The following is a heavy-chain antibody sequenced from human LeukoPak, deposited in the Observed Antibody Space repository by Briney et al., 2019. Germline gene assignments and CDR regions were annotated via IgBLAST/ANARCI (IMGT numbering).Heavy chain of an antibody. Sequence: SETLSLTCTDSGGSISSSSYYWGWIRQPPGKGLEWIGSIYYSGSTYYNPSLKSRVTISVDTSKNQFSLKLSSVTAADTAVYYCARLDGGYGISDYWGQGTLVTVSS. CDR1: GGSISSSSYY. CDR2: IYYSGST. D-gene: IGHD5-12*01. J-gene: IGHJ4*02. CDR3: ARLDGGYGISDY. V-gene: IGHV4-39*01.